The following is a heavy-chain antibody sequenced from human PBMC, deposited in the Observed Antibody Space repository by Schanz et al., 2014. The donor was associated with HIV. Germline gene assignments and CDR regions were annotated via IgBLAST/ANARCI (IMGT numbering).Heavy chain of an antibody. CDR1: GFTFSSYG. J-gene: IGHJ4*02. Sequence: EVQLVESGGDLVQPGKSLRLSCAASGFTFSSYGMHWVRQAPGKGLEWVASITSSSSYIYYADSVKGRFTISRDNAKNSVYLQMNSLRAEDTAVFYCATDFSSSWCFDSWGQGTLVTVSS. CDR3: ATDFSSSWCFDS. V-gene: IGHV3-21*01. CDR2: ITSSSSYI. D-gene: IGHD6-13*01.